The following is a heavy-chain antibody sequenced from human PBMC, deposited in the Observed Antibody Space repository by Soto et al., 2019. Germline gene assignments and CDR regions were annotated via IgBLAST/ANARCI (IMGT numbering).Heavy chain of an antibody. J-gene: IGHJ4*02. CDR2: ISYDGSNK. D-gene: IGHD6-19*01. V-gene: IGHV3-30*18. CDR3: AKAEVAGTLDY. CDR1: GFTFSSYG. Sequence: QVQLVESGGGVVQPGRSLRLFCAASGFTFSSYGMHWVRQAPGKGLEWVAVISYDGSNKYYADSVKGRFTISRDNSKNTLYLQMNSLRAEDTAVYYCAKAEVAGTLDYWGQGTLVTVSS.